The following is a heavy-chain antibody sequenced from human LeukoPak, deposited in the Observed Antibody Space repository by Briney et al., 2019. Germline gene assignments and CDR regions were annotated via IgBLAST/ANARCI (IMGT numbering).Heavy chain of an antibody. Sequence: SETLSLTCAVYGGSFSGYYWSWIRQPPGKGLEWIGEINHSGSTNYNPSLKSRVTISVDTSKNQFSLKLSSVTAADTAVYYCARADREGGYTYGFFDYWGQGILVTVSS. CDR3: ARADREGGYTYGFFDY. CDR2: INHSGST. J-gene: IGHJ4*02. V-gene: IGHV4-34*01. CDR1: GGSFSGYY. D-gene: IGHD5-18*01.